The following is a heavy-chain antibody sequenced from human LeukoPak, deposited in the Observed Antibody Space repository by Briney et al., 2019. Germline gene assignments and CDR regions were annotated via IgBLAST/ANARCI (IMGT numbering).Heavy chain of an antibody. V-gene: IGHV3-9*03. CDR2: ISWNRGSI. CDR1: GFTFDDYA. J-gene: IGHJ3*02. Sequence: GGSLRLSCAASGFTFDDYAMHWVRQAPGKGLEWVSGISWNRGSIGYADSVKGRFTISRDNAKNSLYLQMSSLRAEDMALYYCAKGSSGWRDDACDIWRQGTMVTDSS. D-gene: IGHD2-15*01. CDR3: AKGSSGWRDDACDI.